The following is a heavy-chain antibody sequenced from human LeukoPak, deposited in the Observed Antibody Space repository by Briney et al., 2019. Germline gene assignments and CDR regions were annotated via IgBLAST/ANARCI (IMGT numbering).Heavy chain of an antibody. CDR1: GFTFDDYA. J-gene: IGHJ4*02. V-gene: IGHV3-9*01. CDR2: ISWNSGSI. CDR3: AKEGGWLELDY. Sequence: GGSLRLSCAASGFTFDDYAMHWVRQAPGKGLEWVSGISWNSGSIGYADSVKGRFTISRDNSKNTLYLQMNSLRAEDTAVYYCAKEGGWLELDYWGQGTLVTVSS. D-gene: IGHD6-19*01.